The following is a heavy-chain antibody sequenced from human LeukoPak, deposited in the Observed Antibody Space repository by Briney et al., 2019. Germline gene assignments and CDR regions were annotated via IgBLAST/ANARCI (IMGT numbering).Heavy chain of an antibody. CDR2: LYSGGNT. Sequence: GGSLRLSCAASGFIVSTSYMSWVRQAPGKGLEWVAFLYSGGNTFYADSVKGRFTISRDNSKNTLYLQMNSLRDDDTAVYYCSRLYGDYVNAFDIWGQGTMVTVSS. V-gene: IGHV3-53*01. CDR3: SRLYGDYVNAFDI. CDR1: GFIVSTSY. J-gene: IGHJ3*02. D-gene: IGHD4-17*01.